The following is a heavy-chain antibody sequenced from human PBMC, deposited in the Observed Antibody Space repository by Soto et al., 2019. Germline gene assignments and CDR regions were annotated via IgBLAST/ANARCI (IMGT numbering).Heavy chain of an antibody. CDR2: IIPIPGTA. Sequence: QVQLVQSGAEVKKPGSSVKVSCKASGGTFSSYAISWERQAPGQGLEWMGGIIPIPGTANYAQKFQGRVTITADEATSTAYMERSSLRSEDTAVYYCARSQGSSTSLEIYFYYYYGMDVWGQWTTVTVSS. CDR3: ARSQGSSTSLEIYFYYYYGMDV. CDR1: GGTFSSYA. V-gene: IGHV1-69*01. J-gene: IGHJ6*02. D-gene: IGHD2-2*01.